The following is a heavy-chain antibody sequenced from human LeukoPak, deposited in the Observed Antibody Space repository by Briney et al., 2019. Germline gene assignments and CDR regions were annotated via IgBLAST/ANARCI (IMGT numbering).Heavy chain of an antibody. D-gene: IGHD6-13*01. CDR3: AKDKGQQLRYFDY. J-gene: IGHJ4*02. CDR2: ISWDGGST. CDR1: GFSFDDYT. V-gene: IGHV3-43*01. Sequence: GRSLRLSCAASGFSFDDYTMHWVRQAPEKGLEWVSLISWDGGSTYYADSVKGRFTISRDNSKNSLYLQMNSLRTEDTALYYCAKDKGQQLRYFDYWGQGILVTVSS.